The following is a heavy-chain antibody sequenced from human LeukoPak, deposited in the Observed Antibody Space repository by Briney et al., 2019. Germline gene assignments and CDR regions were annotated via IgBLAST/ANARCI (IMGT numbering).Heavy chain of an antibody. Sequence: PSQTLSLTCTVSGGSISSGGYYWSWIRQPPGKGLEWIGYIYQSGTTYYNPPLKSRVTISVDRSKNQFSLKLSSVTAADTAVYYCARREQLAGLFDYWGQGTLVTVSS. D-gene: IGHD1-26*01. CDR1: GGSISSGGYY. J-gene: IGHJ4*02. V-gene: IGHV4-30-2*01. CDR2: IYQSGTT. CDR3: ARREQLAGLFDY.